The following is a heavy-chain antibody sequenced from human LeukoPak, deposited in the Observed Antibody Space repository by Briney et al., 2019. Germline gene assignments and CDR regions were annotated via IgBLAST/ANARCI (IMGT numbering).Heavy chain of an antibody. Sequence: GGSLRLSCAASGFTFSSYGINWVRQAPGKGLEWVAVISYDGNFQLYSESVKGRFTISRDNSKNTVYLQMKSLTVDDTGIYYCARAKRPVVMDWFDPWGQGTLVTVSS. CDR2: ISYDGNFQ. J-gene: IGHJ5*02. D-gene: IGHD2-2*01. V-gene: IGHV3-30*03. CDR1: GFTFSSYG. CDR3: ARAKRPVVMDWFDP.